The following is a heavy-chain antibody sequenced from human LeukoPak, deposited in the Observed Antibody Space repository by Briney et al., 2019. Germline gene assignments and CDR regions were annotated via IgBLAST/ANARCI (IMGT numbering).Heavy chain of an antibody. J-gene: IGHJ4*02. CDR2: INSDGSST. D-gene: IGHD2-15*01. CDR1: GFTFSSYW. V-gene: IGHV3-74*01. CDR3: AQEGPLLKFDY. Sequence: PGGSLRLSCAASGFTFSSYWMHWVRQAPGKGLVWVSRINSDGSSTSYADSVKGRFTISRDNAKNTLYLQMNSLRAEDTAVYYCAQEGPLLKFDYWGQGTLDTVSS.